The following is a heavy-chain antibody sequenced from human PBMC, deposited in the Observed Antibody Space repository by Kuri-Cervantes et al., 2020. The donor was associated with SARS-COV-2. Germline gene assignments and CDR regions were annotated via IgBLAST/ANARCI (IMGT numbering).Heavy chain of an antibody. CDR1: GGTFSSYA. CDR3: ARGQGWGLYARHGFDY. J-gene: IGHJ4*02. D-gene: IGHD2/OR15-2a*01. Sequence: ASVKVSCKASGGTFSSYAISWVRQAPGQGLEWMGWINPNSGGTNYAQKFQGRVTMTRDTSISTAYVELSRLRSDDTAVYYCARGQGWGLYARHGFDYWGQGTLVTVSS. CDR2: INPNSGGT. V-gene: IGHV1-2*02.